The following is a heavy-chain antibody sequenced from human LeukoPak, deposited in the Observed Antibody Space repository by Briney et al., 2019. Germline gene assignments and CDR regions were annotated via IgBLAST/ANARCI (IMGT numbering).Heavy chain of an antibody. D-gene: IGHD3-10*01. Sequence: GGSLRLSCAASGFIFSSYSMNWVRQAPGKGLEWVSSISSSSSYIYYADSVKGRFTISRDNAKNSLYLQMNSLRAEDTAVYYCARDYSYGSGTYYYYMDVWGKGTTVTVSS. CDR1: GFIFSSYS. CDR2: ISSSSSYI. V-gene: IGHV3-21*01. J-gene: IGHJ6*03. CDR3: ARDYSYGSGTYYYYMDV.